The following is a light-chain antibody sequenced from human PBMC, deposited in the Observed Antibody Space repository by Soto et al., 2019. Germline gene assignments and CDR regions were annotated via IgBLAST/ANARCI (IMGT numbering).Light chain of an antibody. V-gene: IGKV2-28*01. J-gene: IGKJ2*01. Sequence: DIVMTQSPLSLPVTPGEPASISCRSSQSLLHSNGYYYLDWYLQKPGQSPQLLIYLGSNRASGVPDRFSGSGSGTDFTLKISRVEAEDVGVYYCMQALQTPPTFGQGTRL. CDR1: QSLLHSNGYYY. CDR3: MQALQTPPT. CDR2: LGS.